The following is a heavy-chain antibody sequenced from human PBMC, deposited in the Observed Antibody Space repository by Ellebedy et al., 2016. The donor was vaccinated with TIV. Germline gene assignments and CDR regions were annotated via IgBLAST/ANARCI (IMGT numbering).Heavy chain of an antibody. J-gene: IGHJ4*02. CDR2: ISGDTSGT. CDR1: GFTFSGYA. D-gene: IGHD5-24*01. CDR3: VRRDGYKPFDY. Sequence: PGGSLRLSCAASGFTFSGYAMSWVRQAPGKGLEWVSAISGDTSGTYYTDAGKGRFTVSRDNSRNTLYLQMNSLRAEDAAVYYCVRRDGYKPFDYWGQGTLVIVSS. V-gene: IGHV3-23*01.